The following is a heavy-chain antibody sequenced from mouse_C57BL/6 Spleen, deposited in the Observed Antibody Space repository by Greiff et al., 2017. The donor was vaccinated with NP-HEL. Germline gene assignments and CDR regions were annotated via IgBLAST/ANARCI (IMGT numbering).Heavy chain of an antibody. V-gene: IGHV5-17*01. J-gene: IGHJ3*01. CDR2: ISSGSSTI. Sequence: EVQLVESGGGLVKPGGSLKLSCAASGFTFSDYGMHWVRQAPEKGLEWVAYISSGSSTIYYADTVKGRFTISRDNAKNTLFLQMTSLRSEDTAMYYCARPDYYGSSWGFAYWGQGTLVTVSA. CDR3: ARPDYYGSSWGFAY. D-gene: IGHD1-1*01. CDR1: GFTFSDYG.